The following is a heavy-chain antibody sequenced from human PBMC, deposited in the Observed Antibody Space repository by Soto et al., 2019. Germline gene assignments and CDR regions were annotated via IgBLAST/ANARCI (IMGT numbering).Heavy chain of an antibody. J-gene: IGHJ4*02. V-gene: IGHV4-34*01. CDR2: INHSGST. D-gene: IGHD5-12*01. CDR3: ARSGLSDY. CDR1: GESFSGSY. Sequence: SETLSVTCAVYGESFSGSYWSWIRQPPGKGLEWIGEINHSGSTNYNPSLKSRVTISVDTSKNQFSLKLNSVTAADTAVYYCARSGLSDYWGQGTLVTVSS.